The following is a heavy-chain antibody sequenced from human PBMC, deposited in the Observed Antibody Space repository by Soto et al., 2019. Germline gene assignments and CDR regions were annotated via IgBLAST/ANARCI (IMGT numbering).Heavy chain of an antibody. D-gene: IGHD3-3*01. V-gene: IGHV4-34*01. CDR2: INHSGST. CDR1: GGSFSGYY. Sequence: SETLSLTCAVYGGSFSGYYWSWIRQPPGKGLEWIGEINHSGSTNYNPSLKSRVTISVDTSKNQFSLKLSSVTAADTAVYYCASNLGGYYDFWSGSNYYYMDVWGKGTTVT. J-gene: IGHJ6*03. CDR3: ASNLGGYYDFWSGSNYYYMDV.